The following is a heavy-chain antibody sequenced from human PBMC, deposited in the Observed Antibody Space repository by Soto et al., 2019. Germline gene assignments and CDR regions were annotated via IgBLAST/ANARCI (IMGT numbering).Heavy chain of an antibody. J-gene: IGHJ4*02. CDR2: VYNSGST. CDR1: GGSISSNY. D-gene: IGHD6-13*01. CDR3: ARYRREAVAGYTLDN. Sequence: SETLSPTCTVSGGSISSNYWTWIRQPPGKGLEWIGYVYNSGSTNYNPSLKSRVTISEDTSKSQFSLKVNSMTAADTAVYYCARYRREAVAGYTLDNWGQGILVTVSS. V-gene: IGHV4-59*01.